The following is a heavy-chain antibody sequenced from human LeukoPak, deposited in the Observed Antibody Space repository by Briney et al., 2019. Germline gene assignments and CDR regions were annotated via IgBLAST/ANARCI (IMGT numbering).Heavy chain of an antibody. CDR3: ARGVVGATTGAYSFDY. J-gene: IGHJ4*02. CDR2: IIPIFGTA. V-gene: IGHV1-69*13. Sequence: ASVKVSCKASGGTFSSYAISWVRQAPGQGLEWMGGIIPIFGTANYAQKFQGRVTIIADESTSTAYMELSSLRSEDTAVYYCARGVVGATTGAYSFDYWGRGTLVTVSS. CDR1: GGTFSSYA. D-gene: IGHD1-26*01.